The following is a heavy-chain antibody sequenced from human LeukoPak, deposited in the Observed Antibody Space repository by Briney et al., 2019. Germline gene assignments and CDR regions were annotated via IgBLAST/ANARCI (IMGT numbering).Heavy chain of an antibody. CDR1: GFTFSSYA. CDR3: ASFGFLDDSSGYPIDY. Sequence: GGSLRLSCAASGFTFSSYAMSWVRQAPGKGLEWVSAISGSGGSTYYADSVKGRFTISRDKSKNTLYLQMRAEDTAVYYCASFGFLDDSSGYPIDYWGQGTLVTVSS. CDR2: ISGSGGST. D-gene: IGHD3-22*01. V-gene: IGHV3-23*01. J-gene: IGHJ4*02.